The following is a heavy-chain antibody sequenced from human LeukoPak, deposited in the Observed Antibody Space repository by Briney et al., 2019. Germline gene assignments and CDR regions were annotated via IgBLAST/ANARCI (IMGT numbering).Heavy chain of an antibody. Sequence: PSETLSLTCTVSGASISSYFWSWIRQPPGKGLEWIGSIYYSGSTYYNPTLKSRVTISVDTSKNQFSLKLSSVTAADTAVYYCARHPGGFDPWGQGTLVTVSS. D-gene: IGHD1-26*01. CDR1: GASISSYF. J-gene: IGHJ5*02. CDR2: IYYSGST. V-gene: IGHV4-59*05. CDR3: ARHPGGFDP.